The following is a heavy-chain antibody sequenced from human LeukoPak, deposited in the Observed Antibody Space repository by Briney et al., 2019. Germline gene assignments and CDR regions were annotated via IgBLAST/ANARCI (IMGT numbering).Heavy chain of an antibody. CDR2: IRYDGSNK. J-gene: IGHJ3*02. Sequence: GGSLRLSCAASGFTFSSYGMHWVRQAPGKGLEWVAFIRYDGSNKYYADSVKGRFTISRDNSKNTLYLQMNSLRAEDTAVYYCAKDYGVAPAARTKHDAFDIWGQGTMVTVSS. CDR3: AKDYGVAPAARTKHDAFDI. CDR1: GFTFSSYG. V-gene: IGHV3-30*02. D-gene: IGHD2-2*01.